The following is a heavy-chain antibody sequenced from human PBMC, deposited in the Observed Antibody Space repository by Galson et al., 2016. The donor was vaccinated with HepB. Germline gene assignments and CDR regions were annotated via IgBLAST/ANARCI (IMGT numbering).Heavy chain of an antibody. CDR3: ARGDIVGAIFDY. CDR2: ISSSSSYI. Sequence: SLRLSCAASGFTFSSYSMNWVRQAPGKGLEWVSSISSSSSYIYYAHSVKGRFTISRDNAKNVLYLQMNSLRAEDTAVYYCARGDIVGAIFDYWGQGTLVTVSS. J-gene: IGHJ4*02. V-gene: IGHV3-21*01. D-gene: IGHD1-26*01. CDR1: GFTFSSYS.